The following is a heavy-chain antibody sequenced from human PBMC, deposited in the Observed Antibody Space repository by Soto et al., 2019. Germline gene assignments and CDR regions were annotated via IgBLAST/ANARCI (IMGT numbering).Heavy chain of an antibody. J-gene: IGHJ6*02. CDR3: ARGIVVPAARPYYYYGMDV. CDR2: INPNSGGT. D-gene: IGHD2-2*01. CDR1: GGTFSRYP. Sequence: ASVKVSCKASGGTFSRYPIIWVRQAPGQGLEWMGWINPNSGGTNYAQKFQGWVTMTRDTSISTAYMELSRLRSDDTAVYYCARGIVVPAARPYYYYGMDVWGQGTTVTVSS. V-gene: IGHV1-2*04.